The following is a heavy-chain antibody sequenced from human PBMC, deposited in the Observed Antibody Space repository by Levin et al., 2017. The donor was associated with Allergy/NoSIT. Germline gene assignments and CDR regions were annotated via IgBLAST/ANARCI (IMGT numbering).Heavy chain of an antibody. V-gene: IGHV1-46*01. CDR2: INPSGGNT. J-gene: IGHJ4*02. Sequence: ASVKVSCKASGYTFTNYYLHWVRQAPGQGLEWMGIINPSGGNTNYAQKFQGRVTMTRDTSTSTVYMELSSLRSEDTAVYFCARDANWGNEDHFDYWGQGTLVTVSS. D-gene: IGHD7-27*01. CDR3: ARDANWGNEDHFDY. CDR1: GYTFTNYY.